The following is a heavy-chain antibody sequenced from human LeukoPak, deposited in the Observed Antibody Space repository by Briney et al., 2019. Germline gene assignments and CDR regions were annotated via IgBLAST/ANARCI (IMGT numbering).Heavy chain of an antibody. CDR3: ARVRPQFHSAFDI. Sequence: ASVKVSCKASGYTFSGYYIHWVRQAPGQGLEWMGWINPKSGSTNYAEKFQGRVTMTRDTPINTAHMELSTLRSDDTAVYYCARVRPQFHSAFDIWGQGTLVTVSP. J-gene: IGHJ3*02. CDR1: GYTFSGYY. D-gene: IGHD2-21*01. CDR2: INPKSGST. V-gene: IGHV1-2*02.